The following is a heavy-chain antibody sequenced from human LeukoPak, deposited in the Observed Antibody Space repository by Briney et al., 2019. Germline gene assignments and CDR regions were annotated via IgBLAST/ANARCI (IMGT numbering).Heavy chain of an antibody. CDR1: GGSISSGSYY. CDR3: ASLDYGDHSRDY. J-gene: IGHJ4*02. D-gene: IGHD4-17*01. CDR2: IYTSGST. V-gene: IGHV4-61*02. Sequence: SETLSLTCTVSGGSISSGSYYWSWIRQPAGKGLEWIGRIYTSGSTNYNPSLKSRVTISVDTSKNQFSLKLSSVTAADTAVYYCASLDYGDHSRDYWGQGTLVTVSS.